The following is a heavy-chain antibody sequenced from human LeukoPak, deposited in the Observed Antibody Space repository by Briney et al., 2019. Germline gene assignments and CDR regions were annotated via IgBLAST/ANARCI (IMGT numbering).Heavy chain of an antibody. D-gene: IGHD5-24*01. V-gene: IGHV4-59*01. Sequence: SETLSLTCTVSGGSISSDYWSWIRQPPGKGLEWIGYIYYSGSTNYNPSLKSRVTISVDTFKTQFSLKLSSVTAADTAVYYCAREGVEMATIRAFDIWGQGTMVTVSS. CDR2: IYYSGST. CDR1: GGSISSDY. J-gene: IGHJ3*02. CDR3: AREGVEMATIRAFDI.